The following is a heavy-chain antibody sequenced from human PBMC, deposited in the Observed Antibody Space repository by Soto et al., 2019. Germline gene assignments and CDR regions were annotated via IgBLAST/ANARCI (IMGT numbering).Heavy chain of an antibody. V-gene: IGHV4-34*01. CDR3: ARTVGAAYYFDF. CDR2: INHSGST. J-gene: IGHJ4*02. CDR1: GGSFSGYY. Sequence: SETLSLTCAVYGGSFSGYYWSWIRQPPGKGLEWIGEINHSGSTNYNPSLKSRVTISVDTSKNQFSLKLSSVTAAGTAVYYCARTVGAAYYFDFWGQGALVTVSS. D-gene: IGHD1-26*01.